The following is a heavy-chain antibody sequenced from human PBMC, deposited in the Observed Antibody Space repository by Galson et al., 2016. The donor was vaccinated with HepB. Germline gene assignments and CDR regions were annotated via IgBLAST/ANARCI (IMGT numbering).Heavy chain of an antibody. CDR1: GYTFTNYW. J-gene: IGHJ4*02. D-gene: IGHD6-19*01. Sequence: QSGAEVKKPGETLRISCKASGYTFTNYWISWVRQVSGKGLEYMGRIDLQDSYTDYSPSFKSHVTISGDTSINTVYLQWSSLKASDTAKYFCARIPTSGGYSDYWGQGTLVTVSS. CDR2: IDLQDSYT. V-gene: IGHV5-10-1*01. CDR3: ARIPTSGGYSDY.